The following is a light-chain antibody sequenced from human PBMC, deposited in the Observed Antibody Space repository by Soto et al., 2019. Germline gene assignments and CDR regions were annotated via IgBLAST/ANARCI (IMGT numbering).Light chain of an antibody. Sequence: AMTQSPLSLAVTPGEPASISCRSSQTLLHSNGYTYLDWYLQKPGQSPQLLIYLGSNLASGVPHGFSSSGSGKDFTLKISRVEAEDVGIFYCMQGLRPMYPFGQGNKLEIK. CDR1: QTLLHSNGYTY. CDR2: LGS. CDR3: MQGLRPMYP. V-gene: IGKV2-28*01. J-gene: IGKJ2*01.